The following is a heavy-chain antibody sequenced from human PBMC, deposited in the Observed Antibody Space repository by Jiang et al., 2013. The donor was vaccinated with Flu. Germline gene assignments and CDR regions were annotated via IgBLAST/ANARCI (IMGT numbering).Heavy chain of an antibody. J-gene: IGHJ4*02. CDR3: VRALLYSSAYSPFDS. CDR1: GGSFSGYY. Sequence: LLKPSETLSLTCAVFGGSFSGYYWSWIRQPPGKGLEWIGEISHGGSTNYRPSLKSRVTISVDTSKNQFSLKLTSVTAADTAMYYCVRALLYSSAYSPFDSWGQGTLVTVSS. V-gene: IGHV4-34*01. D-gene: IGHD6-19*01. CDR2: ISHGGST.